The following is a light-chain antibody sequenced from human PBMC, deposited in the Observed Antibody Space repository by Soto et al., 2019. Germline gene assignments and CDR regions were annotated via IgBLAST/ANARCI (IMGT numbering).Light chain of an antibody. CDR3: QESYSTPSVT. CDR2: AAS. J-gene: IGKJ3*01. CDR1: QSISAY. V-gene: IGKV1-39*01. Sequence: DIQMTQSPSSMSASVGDRVTSTCRASQSISAYLNWYQQKPGKAPKLLIYAASSLQSGAPSRFSGSGSGTDFTLTISSLQPEDFATYYCQESYSTPSVTFGPGTKVDIK.